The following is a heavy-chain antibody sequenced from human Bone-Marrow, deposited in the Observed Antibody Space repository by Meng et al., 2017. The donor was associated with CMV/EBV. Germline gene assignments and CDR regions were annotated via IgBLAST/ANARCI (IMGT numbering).Heavy chain of an antibody. CDR3: ARVSGSYFDY. D-gene: IGHD1-26*01. Sequence: SETLSLTCTVSGYSISSGYYWGWIRQPPGKGLEWIGSIYHSGRPYYNPSRKSRVTISVDTSKNQFSLTLSSVTAADTAVYYCARVSGSYFDYWGQGTLVTFSS. J-gene: IGHJ4*02. CDR2: IYHSGRP. CDR1: GYSISSGYY. V-gene: IGHV4-38-2*02.